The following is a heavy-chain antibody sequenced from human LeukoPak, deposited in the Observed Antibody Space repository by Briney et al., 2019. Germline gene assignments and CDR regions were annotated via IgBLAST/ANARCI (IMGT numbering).Heavy chain of an antibody. Sequence: SQTLSLTCTVSGVSISSGGYYWSWIRQHPGKGLEWIGYIYCSGSTFYNPSLKSRVTISVDTSKNQFSLKLSSVTAADTAVYYCARSDSSSWYRSTRFDPWGQGTLVTVSS. CDR3: ARSDSSSWYRSTRFDP. V-gene: IGHV4-31*03. J-gene: IGHJ5*02. CDR1: GVSISSGGYY. D-gene: IGHD6-13*01. CDR2: IYCSGST.